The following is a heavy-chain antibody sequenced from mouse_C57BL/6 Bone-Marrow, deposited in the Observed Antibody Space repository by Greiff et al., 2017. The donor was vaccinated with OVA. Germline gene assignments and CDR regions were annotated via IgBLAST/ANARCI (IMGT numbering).Heavy chain of an antibody. D-gene: IGHD1-1*01. CDR1: GYTFTSYD. Sequence: VQLQQSGPELVKPGASVKLSCKASGYTFTSYDITWVKQRPGQGLEWIGWIYPRDGSTKYNEKFKGKAPLTVDTYSSTAYMELHSLTSEDSAVYFGARDYYGSSRYWYFDDWGTGTTVTVSS. J-gene: IGHJ1*03. V-gene: IGHV1-85*01. CDR3: ARDYYGSSRYWYFDD. CDR2: IYPRDGST.